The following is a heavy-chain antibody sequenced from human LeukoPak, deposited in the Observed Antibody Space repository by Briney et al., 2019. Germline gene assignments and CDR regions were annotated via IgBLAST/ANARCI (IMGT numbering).Heavy chain of an antibody. V-gene: IGHV1-8*03. CDR2: VNSKSGNT. CDR1: GYTFTNYD. J-gene: IGHJ4*02. CDR3: ARFTVRRELPSDY. Sequence: ASVKVSCKASGYTFTNYDINWVRQAPGQGLEWMGWVNSKSGNTGYKQKFQARVTITRDTSMTTAYMELSSLRSDDTAVYYCARFTVRRELPSDYWGQGTLVTVSS. D-gene: IGHD1-26*01.